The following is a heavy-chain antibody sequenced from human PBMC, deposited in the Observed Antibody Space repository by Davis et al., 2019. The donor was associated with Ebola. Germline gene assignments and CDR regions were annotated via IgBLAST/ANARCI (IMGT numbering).Heavy chain of an antibody. Sequence: GESLKISCVASGFTFTGYWMGWVRQAPGKGLEWVSYIDSSASTTYYADSVKGRFTISRDNAKNSLFLQMNSLTAEDTALYYCAREAPFCGGDCLDYWGQGTLVTVSS. CDR2: IDSSASTT. CDR3: AREAPFCGGDCLDY. CDR1: GFTFTGYW. D-gene: IGHD2-21*01. J-gene: IGHJ4*02. V-gene: IGHV3-48*03.